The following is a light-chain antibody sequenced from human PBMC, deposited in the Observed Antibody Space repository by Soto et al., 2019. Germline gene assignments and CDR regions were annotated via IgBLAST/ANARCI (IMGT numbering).Light chain of an antibody. CDR2: TAS. V-gene: IGKV1-39*01. CDR3: QQGYSNTIT. Sequence: DIQMNQSASSVSASVGDRVTITCQASQSINSKLNWYQQKWGGAPKPLIYTASSLHSGVPSRFSGSGSGTDCTLTITSLKTEDFATYYCQQGYSNTITFCQGTRLEIK. J-gene: IGKJ5*01. CDR1: QSINSK.